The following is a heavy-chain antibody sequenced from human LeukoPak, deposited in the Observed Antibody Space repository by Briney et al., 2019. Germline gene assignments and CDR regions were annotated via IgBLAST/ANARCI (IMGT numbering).Heavy chain of an antibody. CDR3: ARDYDFWSGYYHPSSDYYYYYMDV. D-gene: IGHD3-3*01. CDR2: ISSSSSYI. Sequence: GGSLRLSCAASGFTFSSYSMNWVRQAPGKGLEWVSSISSSSSYIYYADSVKGRFTISRDNAKNSLYLQMNSLRAEDTAVYYCARDYDFWSGYYHPSSDYYYYYMDVWGKGTTVTVSS. J-gene: IGHJ6*03. CDR1: GFTFSSYS. V-gene: IGHV3-21*01.